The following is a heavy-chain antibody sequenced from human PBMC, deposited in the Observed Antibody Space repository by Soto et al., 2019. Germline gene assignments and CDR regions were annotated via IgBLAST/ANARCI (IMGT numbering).Heavy chain of an antibody. CDR3: AEDDYDYSGYRFDP. CDR1: GFTFSSYA. J-gene: IGHJ5*02. CDR2: ISGSGGST. D-gene: IGHD3-16*01. Sequence: EVQLLESGGGLVQPGGSLRLSCAASGFTFSSYAMSWVRQAPGKGLEWVSAISGSGGSTYYADSVKGRFTISRDNSKNTREWQMNSPRAEDTAVYYCAEDDYDYSGYRFDPWGQRSLVIVSS. V-gene: IGHV3-23*01.